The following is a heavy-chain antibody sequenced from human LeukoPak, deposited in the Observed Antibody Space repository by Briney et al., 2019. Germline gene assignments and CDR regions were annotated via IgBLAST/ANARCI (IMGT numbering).Heavy chain of an antibody. V-gene: IGHV3-7*01. D-gene: IGHD2-8*01. J-gene: IGHJ4*02. Sequence: GGSLRLSCAASGFTFSDYWMNWVRQAPGKGLEWVASIKEDGSEKHYVDSVRGRFTIFRDNAKNSLYLQMNSLRAEYTAVYYCSRDRCATMLVDFWGQGNLVTVSS. CDR2: IKEDGSEK. CDR3: SRDRCATMLVDF. CDR1: GFTFSDYW.